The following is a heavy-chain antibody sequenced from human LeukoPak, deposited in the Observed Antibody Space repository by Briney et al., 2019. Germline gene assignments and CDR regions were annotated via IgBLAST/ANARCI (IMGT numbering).Heavy chain of an antibody. D-gene: IGHD1-26*01. V-gene: IGHV3-23*01. Sequence: GGSLRLSCAASGITFSSYAMNWVRQAPGKGLEWASGISGSGGSTYYADSVKGRFTISRDNSKNALYLQMNSLRAEDTAVYYCAKDRSAARVGATPTYYFDYWGQGTLVTVSS. CDR1: GITFSSYA. J-gene: IGHJ4*02. CDR2: ISGSGGST. CDR3: AKDRSAARVGATPTYYFDY.